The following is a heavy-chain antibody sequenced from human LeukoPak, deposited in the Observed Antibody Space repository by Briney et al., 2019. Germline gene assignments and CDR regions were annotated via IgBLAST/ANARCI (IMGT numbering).Heavy chain of an antibody. D-gene: IGHD1-14*01. CDR2: IYTSGNT. J-gene: IGHJ6*03. CDR1: GGSFNGYY. CDR3: ARVQNRGYYHMDV. Sequence: SETLSLTCTVSGGSFNGYYWSWIRQPAGKGLEWIGRIYTSGNTNYNPSLKSRVTMSVDTSKNQSSLKLSSVTAADTAVYYCARVQNRGYYHMDVWGKGTTVTVSS. V-gene: IGHV4-4*07.